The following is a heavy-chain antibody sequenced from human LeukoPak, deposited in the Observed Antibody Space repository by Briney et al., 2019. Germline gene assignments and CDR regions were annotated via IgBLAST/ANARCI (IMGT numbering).Heavy chain of an antibody. V-gene: IGHV4-59*01. CDR1: GASISSYY. J-gene: IGHJ6*02. CDR3: ARGRFTVAGTRYYYYGMDV. CDR2: IYYSGST. D-gene: IGHD6-19*01. Sequence: SETLSLTCTVSGASISSYYWSWIRQPPGKGLEWIGYIYYSGSTNYNPSLKSRVTISVDTSKNQFSLKLSSVTAADTAVYYCARGRFTVAGTRYYYYGMDVWGQGTTVTVSS.